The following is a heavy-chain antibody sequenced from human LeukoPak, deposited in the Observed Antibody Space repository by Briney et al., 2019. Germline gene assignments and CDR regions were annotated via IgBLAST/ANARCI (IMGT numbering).Heavy chain of an antibody. CDR3: ARDKCSSTSCYSPWFDP. V-gene: IGHV1-69*01. Sequence: ASVTVSCKASGGTFSSYAISWVRQAPGQGLEWMGGIIPIFGTANYAQKFQGRVTITADESTSTAYMELSSLRSEDTAVYYCARDKCSSTSCYSPWFDPWGQGTLVTVSS. J-gene: IGHJ5*02. D-gene: IGHD2-2*01. CDR2: IIPIFGTA. CDR1: GGTFSSYA.